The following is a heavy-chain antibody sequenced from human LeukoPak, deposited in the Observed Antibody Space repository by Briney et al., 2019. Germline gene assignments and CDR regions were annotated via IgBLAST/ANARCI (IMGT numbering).Heavy chain of an antibody. V-gene: IGHV3-74*01. D-gene: IGHD3-3*01. Sequence: GGSLRLSCAASGFTFSSYWMHWVRQAPGKGLVWVSRINSDGSSTSYADSVKGRFTISRDNAKNTLYLQMNSLRAEDTAVYYCARDRVESYDFWSGYLVPDWGQGTLVTVSS. CDR3: ARDRVESYDFWSGYLVPD. CDR2: INSDGSST. CDR1: GFTFSSYW. J-gene: IGHJ4*01.